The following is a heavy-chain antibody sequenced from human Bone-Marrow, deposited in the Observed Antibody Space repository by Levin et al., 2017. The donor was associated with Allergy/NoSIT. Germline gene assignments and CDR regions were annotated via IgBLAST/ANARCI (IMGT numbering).Heavy chain of an antibody. V-gene: IGHV3-73*01. CDR2: IRSKANSYAT. D-gene: IGHD4-17*01. J-gene: IGHJ4*02. CDR3: TRLHGDSGDY. Sequence: KVSCAASGFTFSGSAMHWVRQASGKGLEWVGRIRSKANSYATAYAASVKGRFTISRDDSKNTAYLQMNSLKTEDTAVYYCTRLHGDSGDYWGQGTLVTVSS. CDR1: GFTFSGSA.